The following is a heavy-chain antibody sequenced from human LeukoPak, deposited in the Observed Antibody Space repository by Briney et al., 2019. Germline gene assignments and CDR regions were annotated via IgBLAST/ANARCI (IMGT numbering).Heavy chain of an antibody. CDR2: IYYSGST. Sequence: SETLSLTCTVSGGSVGSDSYYWSWIRQPPGKGLEWIGYIYYSGSTNYNPSLKSRVTISIDTSKNQLSPKLSSVTAADTAVYYCASTPPLPRLLWFGELYMDVWGQGTTVTVSS. CDR3: ASTPPLPRLLWFGELYMDV. D-gene: IGHD3-10*01. CDR1: GGSVGSDSYY. J-gene: IGHJ6*02. V-gene: IGHV4-61*01.